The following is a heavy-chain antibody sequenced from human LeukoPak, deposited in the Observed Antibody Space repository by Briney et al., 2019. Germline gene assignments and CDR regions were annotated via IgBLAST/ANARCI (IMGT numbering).Heavy chain of an antibody. CDR3: ARGLNYDFWSGYHHPYYYYYMDV. CDR2: INHSGST. Sequence: KPSETLSLTCAVYGGSFSGYYWSWIRQPPGKGLEWIGEINHSGSTNYNPSLKSRVTISVDTSKNQFSLKLSSVTAADTAVYYCARGLNYDFWSGYHHPYYYYYMDVWGKGTTVTVSS. J-gene: IGHJ6*03. CDR1: GGSFSGYY. D-gene: IGHD3-3*01. V-gene: IGHV4-34*01.